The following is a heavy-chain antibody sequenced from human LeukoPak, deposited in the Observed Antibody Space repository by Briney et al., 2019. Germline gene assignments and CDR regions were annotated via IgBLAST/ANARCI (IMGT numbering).Heavy chain of an antibody. V-gene: IGHV4-59*12. CDR3: ARYPPEDFWSGYYTGETNWFDP. CDR1: GGSISSYY. J-gene: IGHJ5*02. Sequence: SETLSLTCTVSGGSISSYYWSWIRQPPGKGLEWIGYIYYSGSTNYNPSLKSRVTISVDTSKNQFSLKLSSVTAADTAVYYCARYPPEDFWSGYYTGETNWFDPWGQGTLVTVTS. CDR2: IYYSGST. D-gene: IGHD3-3*01.